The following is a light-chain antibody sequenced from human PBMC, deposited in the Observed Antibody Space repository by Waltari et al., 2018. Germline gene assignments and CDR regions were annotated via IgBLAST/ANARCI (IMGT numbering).Light chain of an antibody. CDR3: QQGGSSPRT. V-gene: IGKV3-20*01. Sequence: EIVLTQSPGTLSLSPGERATVSCRASQSVSSTNLAWYQQKPGQAPRLLIYGASSRATGIPDRFSGSWSGTDFTLTISRLEPEDFAVYYCQQGGSSPRTFGQGTKVEIK. CDR1: QSVSSTN. CDR2: GAS. J-gene: IGKJ1*01.